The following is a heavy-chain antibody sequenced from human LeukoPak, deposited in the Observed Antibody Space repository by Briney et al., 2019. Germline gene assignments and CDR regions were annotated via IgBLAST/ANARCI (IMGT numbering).Heavy chain of an antibody. CDR3: AKEMTTVPPGCFQH. J-gene: IGHJ1*01. Sequence: GGSLRLSCAASGFTFSSYSMNWVRQAPGKGLEWVSYISSSSSTIYYADSVKGRFTISRDNAKNSLYLQMNSLRAEDTAVYYCAKEMTTVPPGCFQHWGQGTLVTVSS. V-gene: IGHV3-48*01. CDR2: ISSSSSTI. D-gene: IGHD4-17*01. CDR1: GFTFSSYS.